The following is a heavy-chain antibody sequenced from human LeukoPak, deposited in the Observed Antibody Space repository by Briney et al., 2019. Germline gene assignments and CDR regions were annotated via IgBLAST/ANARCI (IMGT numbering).Heavy chain of an antibody. Sequence: GGSLRLSCAASGFTFSSYSMNWVRQTPGKGLEWVSFISSSSSYIYYADSVRGRFTISRDNAKNSLYLQMNSLRAEDTAVYYCARGTMFPYYFDYWGQGTLVTVSS. CDR3: ARGTMFPYYFDY. V-gene: IGHV3-21*01. CDR1: GFTFSSYS. D-gene: IGHD3-10*02. J-gene: IGHJ4*02. CDR2: ISSSSSYI.